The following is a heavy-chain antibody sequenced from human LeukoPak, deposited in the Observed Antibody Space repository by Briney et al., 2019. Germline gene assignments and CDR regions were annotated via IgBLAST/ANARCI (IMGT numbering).Heavy chain of an antibody. CDR1: GGSFSGYY. V-gene: IGHV4-34*01. Sequence: PSQSLSLTCAVYGGSFSGYYWSWIRQPPGKGLEWIGSIYYSGSTYYNPSLKSRVTISVETSKNQFSLKLSSVTAADTAVYYCASRKLGNDYWGQGTVVTVSS. CDR2: IYYSGST. CDR3: ASRKLGNDY. J-gene: IGHJ4*02. D-gene: IGHD7-27*01.